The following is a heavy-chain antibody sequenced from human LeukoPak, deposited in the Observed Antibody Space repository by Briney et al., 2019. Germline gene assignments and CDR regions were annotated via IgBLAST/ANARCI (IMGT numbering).Heavy chain of an antibody. J-gene: IGHJ4*02. D-gene: IGHD2-2*02. CDR2: INPNSGGT. V-gene: IGHV1-2*02. CDR1: GYTFTGYY. Sequence: ASVKVPCKASGYTFTGYYMHWVRQAPGQGLEWMEWINPNSGGTNYAQKFQGRVTMTRDTSISTAYMELSRLRSDDTAVYYCARRYCSSTSCYTWVDYWGQGTLVTVSS. CDR3: ARRYCSSTSCYTWVDY.